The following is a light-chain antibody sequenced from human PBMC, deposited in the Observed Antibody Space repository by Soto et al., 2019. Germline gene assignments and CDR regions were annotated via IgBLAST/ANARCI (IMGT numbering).Light chain of an antibody. V-gene: IGLV2-14*01. Sequence: QSVLTQPASVSGSPGQSIPISCTGTSSDVGGYDYVSWYQQYAGKAPKLTIYNVRNRPSGVSNRFSGSKSGNTASLTISGLQPEDEADYFCSSYTNSGTVLFGGGTKLTVL. CDR1: SSDVGGYDY. J-gene: IGLJ2*01. CDR2: NVR. CDR3: SSYTNSGTVL.